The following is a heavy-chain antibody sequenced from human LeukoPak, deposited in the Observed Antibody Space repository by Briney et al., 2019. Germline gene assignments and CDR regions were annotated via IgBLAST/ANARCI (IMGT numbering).Heavy chain of an antibody. CDR3: ARDLEYSSSWYEFSWASVFDY. Sequence: SETLSLTCTVSGYSISSGYYWGWIRQPPGKGLEWIGIIYHSGSTYYNPSLKSRVTISVDTSKNQFSLKLSSVTAADTAVYYCARDLEYSSSWYEFSWASVFDYWGQGTLVTVSS. J-gene: IGHJ4*02. D-gene: IGHD6-13*01. V-gene: IGHV4-38-2*02. CDR1: GYSISSGYY. CDR2: IYHSGST.